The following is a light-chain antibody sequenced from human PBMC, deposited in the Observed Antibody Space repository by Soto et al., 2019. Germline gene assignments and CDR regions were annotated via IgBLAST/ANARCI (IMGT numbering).Light chain of an antibody. CDR1: SSNIGSNS. J-gene: IGLJ1*01. CDR2: SND. Sequence: QSALTQPPSASGTPGQRVTISCSGSSSNIGSNSVNWYQQLPGTAPKLLIYSNDRRPSGVPDRFSGSKSGTSASLAISGLQSEDEANYYCAAWDDSLNGYVSGTGTKVTVL. V-gene: IGLV1-44*01. CDR3: AAWDDSLNGYV.